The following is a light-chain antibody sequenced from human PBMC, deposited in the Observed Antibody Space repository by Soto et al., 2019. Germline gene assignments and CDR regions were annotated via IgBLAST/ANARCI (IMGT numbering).Light chain of an antibody. CDR1: QFLSSY. J-gene: IGKJ5*01. V-gene: IGKV3-11*01. Sequence: ELVLTQSPATLSLSPGERATLSCGAIQFLSSYLAWYQQIPGQPPRLLIYDTSYRATDIPPRFSGSGSGTDFTLTISSLEPEDFAVYYCQQRRSWPPTITFGQGTRLEI. CDR2: DTS. CDR3: QQRRSWPPTIT.